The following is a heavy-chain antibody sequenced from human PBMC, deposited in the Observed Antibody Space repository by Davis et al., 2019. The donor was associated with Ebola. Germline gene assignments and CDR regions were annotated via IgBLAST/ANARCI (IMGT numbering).Heavy chain of an antibody. CDR3: VRDLGFDFGVISYFDF. D-gene: IGHD3-3*01. V-gene: IGHV3-7*01. Sequence: GESLKISCPASGFTVSSNHMSWVRQAPGKGLEWVANIQQDESEKFYVDSVKGRFTISRDNAKSSLYLQMNSLRVEDTAVYFCVRDLGFDFGVISYFDFWGQGTQVTVSS. J-gene: IGHJ4*02. CDR1: GFTVSSNH. CDR2: IQQDESEK.